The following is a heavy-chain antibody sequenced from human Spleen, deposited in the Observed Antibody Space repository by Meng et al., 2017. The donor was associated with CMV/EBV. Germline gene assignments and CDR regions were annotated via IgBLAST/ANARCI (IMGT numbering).Heavy chain of an antibody. J-gene: IGHJ4*02. V-gene: IGHV4-39*01. Sequence: GSLRLSCTVSAESITSSSHYWGWIRQPPGKGLEWIGSIYYSGSTYYNPSLKSRVTISVDTSKNQFSLKLSSVTAADTAVYYCARGAYYYDSSGYSGNFDYWGQGTLVTVSS. CDR3: ARGAYYYDSSGYSGNFDY. D-gene: IGHD3-22*01. CDR1: AESITSSSHY. CDR2: IYYSGST.